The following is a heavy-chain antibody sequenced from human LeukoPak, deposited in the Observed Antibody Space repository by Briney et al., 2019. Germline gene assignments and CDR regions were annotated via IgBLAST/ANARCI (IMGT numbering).Heavy chain of an antibody. V-gene: IGHV3-23*01. CDR2: ISGGGGST. J-gene: IGHJ4*02. D-gene: IGHD6-19*01. CDR1: GFTFSSYA. CDR3: AKEQFSSGWPYYFDY. Sequence: PGGSLRLSCAASGFTFSSYAMSWVRQAPGKGLEWVSAISGGGGSTYYADSVKGRFTISRDNSKNTLYLQMNSLRAEDTAVYYCAKEQFSSGWPYYFDYWGQGTLVTVSS.